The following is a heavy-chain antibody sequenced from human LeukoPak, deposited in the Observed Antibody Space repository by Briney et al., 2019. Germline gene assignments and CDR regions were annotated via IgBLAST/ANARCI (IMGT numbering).Heavy chain of an antibody. CDR2: IGGSSATT. D-gene: IGHD2-15*01. V-gene: IGHV3-23*01. Sequence: GGSLRLSCAASGFSFGAHGMNWVRQAPGKGLEWVSAIGGSSATTYYADSVRGRFTISRDNFKNTMYLQMNSLRAEDTAVYYCGKIRLDSATGYWGQGTLVTVSS. J-gene: IGHJ4*02. CDR3: GKIRLDSATGY. CDR1: GFSFGAHG.